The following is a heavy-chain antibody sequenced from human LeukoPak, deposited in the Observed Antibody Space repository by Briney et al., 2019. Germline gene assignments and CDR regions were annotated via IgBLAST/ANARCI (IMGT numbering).Heavy chain of an antibody. CDR2: ISTSGSYI. D-gene: IGHD6-13*01. CDR3: ARVGSTWYEDY. CDR1: GFTVSRNY. Sequence: PGGSLRLSCAASGFTVSRNYMSWVRQAPGKGLEWVSSISTSGSYINYADSVKGRFIISRDNVKNSLYLQMNSLRAEDTAVYYCARVGSTWYEDYWGQGTLVTVSS. J-gene: IGHJ4*02. V-gene: IGHV3-21*01.